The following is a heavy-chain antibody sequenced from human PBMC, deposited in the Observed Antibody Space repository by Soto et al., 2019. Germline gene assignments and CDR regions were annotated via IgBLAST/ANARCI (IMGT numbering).Heavy chain of an antibody. V-gene: IGHV1-69*13. CDR3: ARRLTTVHYYYYGMDV. Sequence: SVKVSCKASGGTFSSYAISWVRQAPGQGLEWMGGIIPIFGTANYAQKFQGRVTITADESTSTAYMELSSLRSEDTAVYYCARRLTTVHYYYYGMDVWGQGTTVTVSS. J-gene: IGHJ6*02. D-gene: IGHD4-4*01. CDR2: IIPIFGTA. CDR1: GGTFSSYA.